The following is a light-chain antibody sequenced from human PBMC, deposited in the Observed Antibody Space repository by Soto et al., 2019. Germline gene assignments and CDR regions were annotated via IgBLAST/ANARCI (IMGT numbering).Light chain of an antibody. V-gene: IGLV4-69*01. Sequence: QLVLTQSPSASASQGASVKPNCTMSSGHSSYAIAWHQQQPKKGPRYLMKVNSDGSQFKGDGIPDRFSGSSSGAERYLTISILQSEDEADYYCQAWGTGIHVFGGGTKLTVL. CDR3: QAWGTGIHV. CDR2: VNSDGSQ. CDR1: SGHSSYA. J-gene: IGLJ2*01.